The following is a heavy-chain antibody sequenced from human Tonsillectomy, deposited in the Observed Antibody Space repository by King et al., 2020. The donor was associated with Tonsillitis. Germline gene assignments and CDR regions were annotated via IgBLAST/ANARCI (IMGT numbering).Heavy chain of an antibody. CDR3: ARMLVDSSGYYLWAFDI. Sequence: TLKESGPALVKPTQTLTLTCTFSGFSLSTSGMCVSWIRQPPGKSLEWLALIDWDDDKYYSTFLKTRFTISKDTSKNQVVLKMTNMDPVDTATYYCARMLVDSSGYYLWAFDIWGQGTMVTVSS. V-gene: IGHV2-70*01. CDR2: IDWDDDK. D-gene: IGHD3-22*01. J-gene: IGHJ3*02. CDR1: GFSLSTSGMC.